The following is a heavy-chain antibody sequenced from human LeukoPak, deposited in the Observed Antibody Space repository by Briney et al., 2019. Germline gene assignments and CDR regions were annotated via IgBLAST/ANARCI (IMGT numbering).Heavy chain of an antibody. CDR2: LKEDVSAR. CDR1: GFSISSHW. V-gene: IGHV3-7*01. CDR3: ARARTGGLYMDV. D-gene: IGHD1-26*01. J-gene: IGHJ6*03. Sequence: PGGSLRLSCVASGFSISSHWMSWVRQAPGKGLEWVASLKEDVSARNLVDSVKGRFTISTDNAKNSLYLQMNSLRAEDTAVYYCARARTGGLYMDVWGKGTTVTVSS.